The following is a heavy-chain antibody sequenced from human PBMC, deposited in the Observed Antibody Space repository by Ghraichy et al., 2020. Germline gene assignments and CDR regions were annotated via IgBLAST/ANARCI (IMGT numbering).Heavy chain of an antibody. J-gene: IGHJ5*02. Sequence: SETLSLTCTVSGGSISSYYWSWIRQPAGKGLEWIGRIYTSGSTNYNPSLKSRVTMSVDTSKNQFSLKLSSVTAADTAVYYCAREQSIAAAINWFDPWGQGTLVTVSS. D-gene: IGHD6-13*01. CDR1: GGSISSYY. CDR2: IYTSGST. V-gene: IGHV4-4*07. CDR3: AREQSIAAAINWFDP.